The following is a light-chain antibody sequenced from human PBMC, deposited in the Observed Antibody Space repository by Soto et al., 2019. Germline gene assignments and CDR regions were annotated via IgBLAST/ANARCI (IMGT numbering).Light chain of an antibody. Sequence: QSALTQPPSASGSPGQSVTISCTGTSSDVGGYDFVSWYQHHPGKAPKLLIYEVSKRPSGVPDRFYGSKCGNTDSLTVSGHQAEDEADDYCKSYVDGDNWVLGGGTKVTV. CDR1: SSDVGGYDF. CDR3: KSYVDGDNWV. V-gene: IGLV2-8*01. J-gene: IGLJ3*02. CDR2: EVS.